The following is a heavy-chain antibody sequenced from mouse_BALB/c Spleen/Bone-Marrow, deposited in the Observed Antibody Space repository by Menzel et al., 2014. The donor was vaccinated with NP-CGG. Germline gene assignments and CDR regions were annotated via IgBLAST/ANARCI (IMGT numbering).Heavy chain of an antibody. CDR2: IYPGDGDT. J-gene: IGHJ2*01. CDR3: ARGDPFDY. V-gene: IGHV1-87*01. Sequence: VQLQQSGAELARPGASVKLSCKASGYTFTSYWMQWVKRRPGQGLEWIGAIYPGDGDTRYTQKFKGKATLTADKSSSTAYMRLSSLASEDSAVYYCARGDPFDYWGQGTTLTVST. CDR1: GYTFTSYW.